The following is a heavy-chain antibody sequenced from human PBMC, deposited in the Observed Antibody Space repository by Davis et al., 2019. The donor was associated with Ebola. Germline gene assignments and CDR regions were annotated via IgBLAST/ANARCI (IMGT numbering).Heavy chain of an antibody. CDR2: ISSSSSYI. D-gene: IGHD2-21*01. V-gene: IGHV3-21*01. CDR3: ARDLGRQYNVVVKSYYYYGMDV. J-gene: IGHJ6*02. CDR1: GFTFSSYW. Sequence: GESLKISCAASGFTFSSYWMNWVRQAPGKGLEWVSSISSSSSYIYYADSVKGRFTITRDNAKNSLYLQMNSLRAEDTAVYYCARDLGRQYNVVVKSYYYYGMDVWGQGTTVTVSS.